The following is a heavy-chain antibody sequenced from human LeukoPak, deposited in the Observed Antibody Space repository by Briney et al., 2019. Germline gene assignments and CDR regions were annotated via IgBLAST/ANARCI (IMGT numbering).Heavy chain of an antibody. Sequence: SQTLSLTCTVSGASIRSGDYYWSWIRQPPGKGLEWIGYIYDSGSAYYNPSLKSRITISVDTSENRFSLKLSSVTATDTAVYYCARDCSGGSCYGAFDIWGQGTMVTVSS. CDR1: GASIRSGDYY. J-gene: IGHJ3*02. D-gene: IGHD2-15*01. V-gene: IGHV4-30-4*01. CDR3: ARDCSGGSCYGAFDI. CDR2: IYDSGSA.